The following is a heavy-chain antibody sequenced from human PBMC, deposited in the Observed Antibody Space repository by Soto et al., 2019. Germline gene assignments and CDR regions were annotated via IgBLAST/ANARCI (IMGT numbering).Heavy chain of an antibody. Sequence: GASVKVSCKASGYTFTSYYMHWVRQAPGQGLEWMGIINPSGGSTSYAQKFQGRVTMTRDTSTSTVYMELSSLRSEDTAVYYCAARGPDIVVVPAAMTWGMDVWGQGTTVTVSS. CDR3: AARGPDIVVVPAAMTWGMDV. D-gene: IGHD2-2*01. CDR1: GYTFTSYY. J-gene: IGHJ6*02. V-gene: IGHV1-46*01. CDR2: INPSGGST.